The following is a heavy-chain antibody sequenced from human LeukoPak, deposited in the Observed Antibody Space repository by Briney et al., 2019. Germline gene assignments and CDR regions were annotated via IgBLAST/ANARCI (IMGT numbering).Heavy chain of an antibody. J-gene: IGHJ4*02. CDR1: GFTFSSYE. Sequence: VGSLRLTCAASGFTFSSYEMNWVRQAPGKGLEWVSYISSSSTTIHYADSVKGRFTISRDNAKNSLYLQMNSLRAEDMAVYYCARDRPTLNGYYPFDYWGQGTLVTVSS. D-gene: IGHD3-9*01. CDR2: ISSSSTTI. CDR3: ARDRPTLNGYYPFDY. V-gene: IGHV3-48*03.